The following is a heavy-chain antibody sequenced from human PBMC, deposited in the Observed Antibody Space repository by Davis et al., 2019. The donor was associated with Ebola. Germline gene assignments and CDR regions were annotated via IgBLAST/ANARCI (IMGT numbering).Heavy chain of an antibody. CDR1: GFTFSSYW. V-gene: IGHV3-74*01. D-gene: IGHD6-6*01. J-gene: IGHJ4*02. Sequence: GESLKISCAASGFTFSSYWMHWVRQAPGKGLVWVSRINSDGSSTSYADSVKGRFTISRDNAKNSLYLQMNSLRAEDTALYYCAKDISLYSSSGSTYYFDYWGQGTLVTVSS. CDR2: INSDGSST. CDR3: AKDISLYSSSGSTYYFDY.